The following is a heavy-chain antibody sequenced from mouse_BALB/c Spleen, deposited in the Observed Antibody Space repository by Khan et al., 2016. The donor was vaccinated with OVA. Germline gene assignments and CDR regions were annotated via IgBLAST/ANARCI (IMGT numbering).Heavy chain of an antibody. J-gene: IGHJ3*01. V-gene: IGHV5-6-5*01. Sequence: EVRLVESGGGLVRPGGSLKLSCAASGFTFSNSAMSWVRQSPEKRLEWVASISSGDSTYYLDSVKGRFTISRDNARNILYLQMSSLRSEDTAIYFCARDSWFAYWGQGTLVTVSA. CDR1: GFTFSNSA. CDR3: ARDSWFAY. CDR2: ISSGDST.